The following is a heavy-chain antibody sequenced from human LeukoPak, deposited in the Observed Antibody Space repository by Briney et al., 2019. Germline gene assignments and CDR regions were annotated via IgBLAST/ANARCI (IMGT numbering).Heavy chain of an antibody. V-gene: IGHV3-21*01. J-gene: IGHJ4*02. CDR2: ISASGSHI. CDR1: GFTFSRYS. D-gene: IGHD2-15*01. CDR3: ARGPQFCSGGSCFGYYFDY. Sequence: KSGGSLRLSCAASGFTFSRYSMNWVRQRPGKGLERVSSISASGSHIYYADSVKGRFSISRDSARNSVYVQMSSLRAEDTAVYYCARGPQFCSGGSCFGYYFDYWGQGALVTVSS.